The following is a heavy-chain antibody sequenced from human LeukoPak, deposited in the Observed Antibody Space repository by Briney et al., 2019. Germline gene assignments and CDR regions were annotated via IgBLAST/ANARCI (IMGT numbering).Heavy chain of an antibody. J-gene: IGHJ4*02. CDR2: IYSGGST. CDR3: ARERKDYGSGSYYTDY. CDR1: GFTVSSNY. Sequence: GGSLRLSCAASGFTVSSNYMSWVRQAPGKGLEWVSVIYSGGSTYYADSVKGRFTISRDNSKNTLYLQMNSQRAEDTAVYYCARERKDYGSGSYYTDYWGQGTLVTVSS. D-gene: IGHD3-10*01. V-gene: IGHV3-53*01.